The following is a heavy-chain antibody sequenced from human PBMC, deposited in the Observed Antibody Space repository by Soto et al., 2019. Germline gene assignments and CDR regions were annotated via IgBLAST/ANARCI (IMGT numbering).Heavy chain of an antibody. D-gene: IGHD5-18*01. Sequence: SETLSLTCRVSGGSISSYYWSWIRQPPGKGLEWIGYIYYSGSTNYNPSLKSRVTISVDTSKNQFSLKLSSVTAADTAVYYCARFGAMVPFDYWGQGTLVTVSS. CDR1: GGSISSYY. CDR3: ARFGAMVPFDY. CDR2: IYYSGST. J-gene: IGHJ4*02. V-gene: IGHV4-59*01.